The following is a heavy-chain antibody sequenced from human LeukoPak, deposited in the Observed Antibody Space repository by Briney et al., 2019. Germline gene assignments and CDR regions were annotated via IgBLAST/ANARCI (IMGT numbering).Heavy chain of an antibody. Sequence: SETLSLTCAVYGGSFSGYYWCWIRQPPGKGLEWIGEINHSGSTNYNPSLKSRVTISVDTSKNQFSLKLSSVTAADTAVYYCARGWEDGYNPFDYWGQGTLVTVSS. CDR3: ARGWEDGYNPFDY. CDR2: INHSGST. CDR1: GGSFSGYY. J-gene: IGHJ4*02. D-gene: IGHD5-24*01. V-gene: IGHV4-34*01.